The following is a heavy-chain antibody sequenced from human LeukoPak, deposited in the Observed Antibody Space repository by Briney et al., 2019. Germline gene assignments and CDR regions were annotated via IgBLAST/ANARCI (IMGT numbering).Heavy chain of an antibody. CDR1: GGSISSYY. V-gene: IGHV4-59*01. Sequence: SETLSLTCTVSGGSISSYYWSWIRQPPGRGLEWIGYIYYSGSTNYNPSLKSRVTISVDTSKNQFSLKLSSVTAADTAVYYCARSHSVWTSFDYWGQGTLVTVSS. CDR3: ARSHSVWTSFDY. D-gene: IGHD3/OR15-3a*01. CDR2: IYYSGST. J-gene: IGHJ4*02.